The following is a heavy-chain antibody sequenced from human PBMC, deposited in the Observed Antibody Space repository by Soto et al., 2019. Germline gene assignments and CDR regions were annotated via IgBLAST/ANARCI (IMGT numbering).Heavy chain of an antibody. CDR2: IYSGGST. V-gene: IGHV3-53*04. J-gene: IGHJ6*03. CDR1: GFTVSSNY. Sequence: EVQLVESGGGLVQPGGSLRLSCAASGFTVSSNYMSWVRQAPGKGLEWVSVIYSGGSTYYADSVKGRFTISRHNSKNTLYLQMNSLGAEDTAVYYCAKGAGTAYYYYHCIDVWGKGTTVTVS. D-gene: IGHD6-13*01. CDR3: AKGAGTAYYYYHCIDV.